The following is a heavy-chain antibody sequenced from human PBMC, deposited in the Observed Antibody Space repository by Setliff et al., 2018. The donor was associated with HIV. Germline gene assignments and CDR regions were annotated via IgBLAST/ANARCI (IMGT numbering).Heavy chain of an antibody. D-gene: IGHD6-13*01. CDR1: GYGFTTYG. CDR3: ARGYSAAGTLYYYGMDV. V-gene: IGHV1-18*01. CDR2: ISAYNGNT. J-gene: IGHJ6*02. Sequence: ASVKVSCKASGYGFTTYGISWVRQAPGQGLEWMGWISAYNGNTKYAQKLQGRVTVTTDTSTSTAYMELRSLRSDDTAVYYCARGYSAAGTLYYYGMDVWGQGTTVTVSS.